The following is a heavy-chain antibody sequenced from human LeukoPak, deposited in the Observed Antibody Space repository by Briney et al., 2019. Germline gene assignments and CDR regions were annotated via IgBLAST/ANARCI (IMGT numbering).Heavy chain of an antibody. CDR3: ARRGYDSSGYYYAY. D-gene: IGHD3-22*01. V-gene: IGHV4-39*01. Sequence: PSETLSLTCTVSGGSISSSSYYWGWIRQPPGKGLEWIGSIYYSGSTYCNPSLKSRVTISVDTSKNQFSLKLSSVPAADTAVYYCARRGYDSSGYYYAYCGQGTLVTVSS. J-gene: IGHJ4*02. CDR2: IYYSGST. CDR1: GGSISSSSYY.